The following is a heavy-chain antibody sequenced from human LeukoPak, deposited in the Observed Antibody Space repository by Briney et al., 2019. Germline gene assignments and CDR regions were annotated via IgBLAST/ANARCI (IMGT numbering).Heavy chain of an antibody. J-gene: IGHJ5*02. CDR1: GGSISSYY. D-gene: IGHD3-10*01. Sequence: SETLSLTCTDSGGSISSYYWSWIRQPPGKGLEWIGYIYCSGSTNYNPSLKSRVTISVDTSKNQFSLKLSSVTAADTAVYYCARETMVRFDPWGQGTLVTVSS. CDR2: IYCSGST. CDR3: ARETMVRFDP. V-gene: IGHV4-59*01.